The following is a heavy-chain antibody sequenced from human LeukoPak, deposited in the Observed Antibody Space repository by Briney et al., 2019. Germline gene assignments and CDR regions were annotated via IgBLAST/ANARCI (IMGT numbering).Heavy chain of an antibody. CDR3: ARLVRGYYDFWSGSGHFDY. D-gene: IGHD3-3*01. J-gene: IGHJ4*02. CDR1: GGSISSGGYY. Sequence: SQTLSLTCAVSGGSISSGGYYWGWIRQPPGKGLEWIGSIYYSGSTYSDPSLKSRVTTSVDPAKNQFSLKLSSVTAADTAVYYCARLVRGYYDFWSGSGHFDYWGQGTLVTVSS. CDR2: IYYSGST. V-gene: IGHV4-39*01.